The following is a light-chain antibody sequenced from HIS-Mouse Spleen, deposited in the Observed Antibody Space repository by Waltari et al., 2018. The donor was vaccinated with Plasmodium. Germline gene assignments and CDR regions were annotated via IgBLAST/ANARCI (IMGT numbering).Light chain of an antibody. V-gene: IGLV2-14*03. J-gene: IGLJ2*01. Sequence: QSALTQPASVSGSPGQSITISCTGTSNDVGCYNYVPWYQQHPGKAPKLMIYDVSNRPSGVSNRFSGSKSGNTASLTISGLQAEDEADYYCSSYTSSSTLVFGGGTKLTVL. CDR2: DVS. CDR1: SNDVGCYNY. CDR3: SSYTSSSTLV.